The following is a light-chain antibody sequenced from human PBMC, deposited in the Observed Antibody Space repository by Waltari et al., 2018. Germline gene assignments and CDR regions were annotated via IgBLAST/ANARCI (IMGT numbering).Light chain of an antibody. J-gene: IGLJ2*01. CDR3: AAWDDSLNGLV. Sequence: QSVPTHPPSASGTPGQRVTISCSGRSSTIGRNTVNWYQQLPGTAPKLLIDSNNQRPSGVPDRFSGSKSGTSASLAISGLQSEDEADYYCAAWDDSLNGLVFGGGTKLTVL. CDR1: SSTIGRNT. V-gene: IGLV1-44*01. CDR2: SNN.